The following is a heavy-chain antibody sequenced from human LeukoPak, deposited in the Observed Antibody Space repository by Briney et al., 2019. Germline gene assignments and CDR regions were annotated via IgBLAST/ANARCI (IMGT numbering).Heavy chain of an antibody. CDR3: ARSLVVVAATPATDY. CDR1: GFTFSSYS. CDR2: ISSSSSYI. Sequence: GGSLRLSCAASGFTFSSYSMNWVRQAPGKGLEWVSSISSSSSYIYYADSVKGRFTISRDNAKNSLYLQMNSLRAEDTAVYYCARSLVVVAATPATDYWGQGTLVTVSS. V-gene: IGHV3-21*01. J-gene: IGHJ4*02. D-gene: IGHD2-15*01.